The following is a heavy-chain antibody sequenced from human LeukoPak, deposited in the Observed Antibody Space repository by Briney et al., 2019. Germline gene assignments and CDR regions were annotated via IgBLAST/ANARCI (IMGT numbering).Heavy chain of an antibody. CDR3: AREGYYDFWSGYSLNWFDP. D-gene: IGHD3-3*01. Sequence: GGSLRLSCAASGFTFSRYWIHWVRQAPGKGLVWVSRINTDGSSTSYADSVKGRFTISRDNAKNTLYLQMNSLRAEDTAVYYCAREGYYDFWSGYSLNWFDPWGQGTLVTVSS. CDR1: GFTFSRYW. V-gene: IGHV3-74*01. CDR2: INTDGSST. J-gene: IGHJ5*02.